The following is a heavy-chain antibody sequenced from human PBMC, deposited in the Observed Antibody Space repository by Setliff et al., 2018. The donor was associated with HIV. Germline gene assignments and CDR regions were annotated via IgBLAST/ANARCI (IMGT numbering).Heavy chain of an antibody. CDR1: GYFVAGGYY. Sequence: PSETLSLTCVVSGYFVAGGYYWGWIRQSPGKGLEWIGNIFHSGTTYYNPSLRSRLTISVDTSKNQFFLNMTSVTAADTAVYYCVRAPPGIQLLASTNGPYYFDYWGHGTLVTVSS. V-gene: IGHV4-38-2*01. D-gene: IGHD1-1*01. J-gene: IGHJ4*01. CDR3: VRAPPGIQLLASTNGPYYFDY. CDR2: IFHSGTT.